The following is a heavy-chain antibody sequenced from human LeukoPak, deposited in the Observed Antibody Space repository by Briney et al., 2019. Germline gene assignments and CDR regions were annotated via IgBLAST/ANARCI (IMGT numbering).Heavy chain of an antibody. D-gene: IGHD6-6*01. V-gene: IGHV4-34*01. CDR1: GGSFSGYY. CDR2: INHSGST. Sequence: MPSETLSLTCAVYGGSFSGYYWSWMRGPPGKGLEWIGEINHSGSTNYNPSLKSPVTISVDTSKSQFSLKLSSVTAADTAVYYCARGIAARHYYYYYMDVWGKGTTVTVSS. J-gene: IGHJ6*03. CDR3: ARGIAARHYYYYYMDV.